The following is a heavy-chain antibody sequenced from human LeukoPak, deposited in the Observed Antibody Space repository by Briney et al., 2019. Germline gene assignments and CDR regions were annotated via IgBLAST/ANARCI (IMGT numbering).Heavy chain of an antibody. V-gene: IGHV4-39*07. J-gene: IGHJ4*02. D-gene: IGHD6-19*01. CDR3: ARGYTPGMQWGLSHFDY. CDR1: GGSISSGNYY. CDR2: MYYTGST. Sequence: SETLSLTCTVSGGSISSGNYYWGWIRQPPGKGLDWISSMYYTGSTYYNPSLKSRVTISVDTSKNQFSLKLSSVTAADTAVYYCARGYTPGMQWGLSHFDYWGQGTLVTVSS.